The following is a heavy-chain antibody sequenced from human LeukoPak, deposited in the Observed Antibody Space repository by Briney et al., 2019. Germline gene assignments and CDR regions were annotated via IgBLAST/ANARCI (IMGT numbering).Heavy chain of an antibody. D-gene: IGHD4-17*01. J-gene: IGHJ3*02. CDR1: GFTLKCYA. CDR3: AKDQYGEAFDI. CDR2: ISGSGSAT. V-gene: IGHV3-23*01. Sequence: GGSLRLPCAASGFTLKCYAMNWVREAPGKGLEWVSAISGSGSATYYADSVKGRFTISRDNSKNTLYLQMNSLRAEDTAVYYCAKDQYGEAFDIWGPGTMVTVSS.